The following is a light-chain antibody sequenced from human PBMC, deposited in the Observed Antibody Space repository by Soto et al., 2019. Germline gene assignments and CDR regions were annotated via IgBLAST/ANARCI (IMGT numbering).Light chain of an antibody. CDR2: GTS. V-gene: IGKV3-20*01. J-gene: IGKJ2*01. Sequence: EIVLTQSPGILSLSPGERATLACRASQSISSNYLAWYQQKPGQAPRLLIYGTSSRATGIQDRFSGSGSGTDFTLTISRLEPEDFAVYYCQFFGSSRYTFGQGTKLEIK. CDR1: QSISSNY. CDR3: QFFGSSRYT.